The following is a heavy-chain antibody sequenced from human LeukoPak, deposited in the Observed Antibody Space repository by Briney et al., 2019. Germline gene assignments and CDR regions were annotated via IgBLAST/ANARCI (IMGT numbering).Heavy chain of an antibody. CDR1: GFTFSSYS. J-gene: IGHJ4*02. D-gene: IGHD2-21*01. Sequence: GGSLRLSCSASGFTFSSYSMNWVRQAPGKGLEWVSSISSSSSYIYYADSVKGRFTISRDNAKNSLYLQMNSLRAEDTAVYYCARDQWLQLMAFAIWGQRTLVTVSS. CDR3: ARDQWLQLMAFAI. V-gene: IGHV3-21*01. CDR2: ISSSSSYI.